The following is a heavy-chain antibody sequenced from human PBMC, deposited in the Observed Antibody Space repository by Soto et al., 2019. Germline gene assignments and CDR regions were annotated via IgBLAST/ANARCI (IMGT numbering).Heavy chain of an antibody. CDR2: IYYSGST. J-gene: IGHJ4*02. D-gene: IGHD3-9*01. CDR3: AVNNYDILTGYGSFGY. V-gene: IGHV4-31*03. CDR1: VGSISSGGYY. Sequence: SETLSLTCTVSVGSISSGGYYCSWIRQHPGKGLEWIGYIYYSGSTYYNPSLKSRVTISVDTSKNQFSLKLSSVTAADTAVYYCAVNNYDILTGYGSFGYWGQGTLVTVS.